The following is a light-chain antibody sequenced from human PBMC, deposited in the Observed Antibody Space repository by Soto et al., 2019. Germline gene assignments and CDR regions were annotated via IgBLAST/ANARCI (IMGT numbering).Light chain of an antibody. V-gene: IGLV2-8*01. CDR3: TSYAGINIFVV. CDR1: SSGVGAYNY. Sequence: SALTQPPSASGSPGQSVTISCTGTSSGVGAYNYVSWYQQHPGKAPKLIIYEVYKRPSGVPDRFSGFKSGNTASLIVSGLQPEDEADYYCTSYAGINIFVVFGGGTKLTVL. CDR2: EVY. J-gene: IGLJ2*01.